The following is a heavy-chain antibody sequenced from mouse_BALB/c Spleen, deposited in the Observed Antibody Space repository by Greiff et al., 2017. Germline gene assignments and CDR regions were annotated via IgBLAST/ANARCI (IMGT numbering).Heavy chain of an antibody. CDR2: ISSGGST. J-gene: IGHJ3*01. V-gene: IGHV5-6-5*01. CDR3: AREGYYGNYPLFAY. Sequence: EVKVVESGGGLVKPGGSLKLSCAASGFTFSSYAMSWVRQTPEKRLEWVASISSGGSTYYPDSVKGRFTISRDNARNILYLQMSSLRSEDTAMYYCAREGYYGNYPLFAYWGQGTLVTVSA. CDR1: GFTFSSYA. D-gene: IGHD2-1*01.